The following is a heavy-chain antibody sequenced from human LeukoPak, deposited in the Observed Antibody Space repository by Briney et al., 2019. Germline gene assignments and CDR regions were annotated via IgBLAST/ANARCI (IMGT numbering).Heavy chain of an antibody. V-gene: IGHV3-21*05. CDR2: INTDSSDI. D-gene: IGHD2-2*01. CDR3: ARDTFQPGLIDS. CDR1: GFTFSRYA. Sequence: GGSLRLSCAASGFTFSRYAMNWVRQAPGKGLQWVSYINTDSSDIHYADSVKGRYTISRDNARNTLYLQLSSLRAEDSAVYYCARDTFQPGLIDSWGQGTLVTVSS. J-gene: IGHJ4*02.